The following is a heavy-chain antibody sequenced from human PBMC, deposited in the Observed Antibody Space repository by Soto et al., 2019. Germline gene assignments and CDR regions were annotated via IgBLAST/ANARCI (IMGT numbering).Heavy chain of an antibody. CDR3: ASLSWP. Sequence: ASETLSLTCAVYGGSFSGYYWSWIRQPPGKGLEWIGEINHSGSTNYNPSLKSRVTISVDTSKNQFSLKLSSVTAADTAVYYCASLSWPWGQGTLVTVSS. CDR1: GGSFSGYY. J-gene: IGHJ5*02. CDR2: INHSGST. V-gene: IGHV4-34*01.